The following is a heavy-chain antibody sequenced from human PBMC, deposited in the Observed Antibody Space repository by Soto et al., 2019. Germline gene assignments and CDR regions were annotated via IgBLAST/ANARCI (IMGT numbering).Heavy chain of an antibody. CDR2: IYYSGST. J-gene: IGHJ4*02. CDR3: ARRYGPGFDY. D-gene: IGHD4-17*01. V-gene: IGHV4-59*08. Sequence: QVQLQESGPGLVKPSETLSLTCTVSGGSISSYYWSWIRQPPGKGLEWIGYIYYSGSTNYNPSLKSRGTISVDMSKNQFSLKLSSVTAADTAVYYCARRYGPGFDYWGQGPLVTVSS. CDR1: GGSISSYY.